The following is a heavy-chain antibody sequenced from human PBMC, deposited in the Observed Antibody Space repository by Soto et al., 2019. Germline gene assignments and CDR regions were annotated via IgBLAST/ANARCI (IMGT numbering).Heavy chain of an antibody. CDR3: ARVVGALGHWFDP. V-gene: IGHV1-18*01. Sequence: ASVKVSCKASGNTFTSNEINWVRQATGQGLEWMGRISAYNGNTNYAQKLQGRVTMTTDTSTSTAYMELRSLRSDDTAVYYCARVVGALGHWFDPWGQGTLVTVSS. CDR2: ISAYNGNT. CDR1: GNTFTSNE. J-gene: IGHJ5*02. D-gene: IGHD1-26*01.